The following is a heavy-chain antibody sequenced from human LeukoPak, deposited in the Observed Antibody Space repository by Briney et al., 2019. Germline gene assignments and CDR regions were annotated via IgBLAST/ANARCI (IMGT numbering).Heavy chain of an antibody. CDR1: GYSFTTFW. V-gene: IGHV5-51*01. CDR2: IHPADSDT. CDR3: ARLKGPRDAFDI. J-gene: IGHJ3*02. Sequence: GESLKISCKASGYSFTTFWIGWVRQMPGKGLEWMGVIHPADSDTRYNPSFQGHVTMSADRSISTAYLQWNSLRASDTAMYYCARLKGPRDAFDIWGQGTMVTVSS.